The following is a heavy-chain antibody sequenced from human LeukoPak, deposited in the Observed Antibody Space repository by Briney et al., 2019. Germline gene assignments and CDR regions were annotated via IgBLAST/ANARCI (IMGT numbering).Heavy chain of an antibody. CDR2: IYSGGST. J-gene: IGHJ4*02. Sequence: PGGSLRLSCAASGFTVSSNYMSWVRQAPGKGLEWVSVIYSGGSTYYADSVKGRFTISRDNSKNTLYLQMNSLRAEDTAVYYCARAAVAAAVLGYWGQGTLVTVSS. CDR1: GFTVSSNY. V-gene: IGHV3-66*01. D-gene: IGHD6-13*01. CDR3: ARAAVAAAVLGY.